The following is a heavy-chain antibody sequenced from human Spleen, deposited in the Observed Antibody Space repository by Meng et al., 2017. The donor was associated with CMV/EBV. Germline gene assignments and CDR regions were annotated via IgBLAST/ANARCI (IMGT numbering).Heavy chain of an antibody. J-gene: IGHJ3*01. V-gene: IGHV1-8*01. Sequence: FTSYDINWVRQATGQGLEWMGRMNPNSGDTVYAQKFQGRVTITRDTSISTAYMELSSLRSEDTAVYFCARAAIFCTTASCYRNAFDVWGQGTMVTVSS. CDR1: FTSYD. D-gene: IGHD2-2*02. CDR3: ARAAIFCTTASCYRNAFDV. CDR2: MNPNSGDT.